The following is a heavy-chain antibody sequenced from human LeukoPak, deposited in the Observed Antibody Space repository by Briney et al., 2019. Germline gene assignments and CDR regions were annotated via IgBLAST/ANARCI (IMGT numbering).Heavy chain of an antibody. CDR2: MNPNSGNT. V-gene: IGHV1-8*03. Sequence: ASVKVSCKASGYTFTSYEINWVRQATGQGLEWMGWMNPNSGNTGYAQKFQGRVTITRNTSISTAYMELSSLRSEDTAVYYCARVVAVAGQYYYYYMDVWGKGTTVTVSS. CDR3: ARVVAVAGQYYYYYMDV. J-gene: IGHJ6*03. CDR1: GYTFTSYE. D-gene: IGHD6-19*01.